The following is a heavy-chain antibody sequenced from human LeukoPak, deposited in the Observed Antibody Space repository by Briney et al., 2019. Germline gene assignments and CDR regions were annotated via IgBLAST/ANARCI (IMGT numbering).Heavy chain of an antibody. J-gene: IGHJ4*02. Sequence: GGSLRLSCTASGFTFSRSWMHWVRQAPGKGLEWVADIKEDGSDKYYGDSVKGRFAISRDNAKNSVYLQMNSLSPEDTAIYFCATLAFDSWGRGTLVTVSS. CDR3: ATLAFDS. CDR1: GFTFSRSW. D-gene: IGHD3-3*02. V-gene: IGHV3-7*01. CDR2: IKEDGSDK.